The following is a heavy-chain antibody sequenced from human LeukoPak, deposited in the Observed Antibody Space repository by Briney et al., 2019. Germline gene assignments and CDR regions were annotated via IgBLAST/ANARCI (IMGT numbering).Heavy chain of an antibody. CDR3: ARDPGIAAAGTPDY. CDR2: IIPIFGTA. CDR1: GGTFSSYA. V-gene: IGHV1-69*13. Sequence: SVKVSCKASGGTFSSYAISRVRQAPGQGLEWMGGIIPIFGTANYAQKFQGRVTITADESTSTAYMELSSLRSEDTAVYYCARDPGIAAAGTPDYWGQGTLVTVSS. J-gene: IGHJ4*02. D-gene: IGHD6-13*01.